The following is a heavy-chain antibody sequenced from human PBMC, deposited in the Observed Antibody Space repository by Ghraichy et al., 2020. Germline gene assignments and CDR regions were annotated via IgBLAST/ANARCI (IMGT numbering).Heavy chain of an antibody. CDR2: ISSSSSHM. CDR1: GFTFSNYN. V-gene: IGHV3-21*01. Sequence: GGSLRLSCAASGFTFSNYNMNWVRQAPGKGLEWVSSISSSSSHMYYADSVRGRFTISRDNAKNSLYLQMNSLRAEDTAVYYCARDDYSGGLYVHYYYYMDVSGKGTTLTVSS. CDR3: ARDDYSGGLYVHYYYYMDV. J-gene: IGHJ6*03. D-gene: IGHD1-26*01.